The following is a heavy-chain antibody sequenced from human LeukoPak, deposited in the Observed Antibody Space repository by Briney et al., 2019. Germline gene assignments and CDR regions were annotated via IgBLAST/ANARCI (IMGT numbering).Heavy chain of an antibody. CDR2: IYYSGSS. CDR3: ARVTRGPDGHDWFDP. CDR1: GGSVSNYY. D-gene: IGHD1-14*01. V-gene: IGHV4-59*02. J-gene: IGHJ5*02. Sequence: SETLSLTCTVSGGSVSNYYWSWIRQSPGKGLEWIGYIYYSGSSNYNPSLKNRVTISADRSKNQFSLKLSSVTAADTAVYYCARVTRGPDGHDWFDPWGQGILVTVSS.